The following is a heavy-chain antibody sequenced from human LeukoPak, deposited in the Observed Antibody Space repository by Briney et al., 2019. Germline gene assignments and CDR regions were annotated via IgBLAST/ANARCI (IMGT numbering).Heavy chain of an antibody. CDR3: ARDLPHYCGGDCPRFDY. CDR2: IWYDGGNK. Sequence: GGSLRLSCAASGFTFSSYGMHWVRQAPGKGLEWVAVIWYDGGNKYYADSVKGRFTISRDNSKNTLYLQMNSLRAEDTAVYYCARDLPHYCGGDCPRFDYWGQGTLVTVSS. CDR1: GFTFSSYG. J-gene: IGHJ4*02. V-gene: IGHV3-33*01. D-gene: IGHD2-21*01.